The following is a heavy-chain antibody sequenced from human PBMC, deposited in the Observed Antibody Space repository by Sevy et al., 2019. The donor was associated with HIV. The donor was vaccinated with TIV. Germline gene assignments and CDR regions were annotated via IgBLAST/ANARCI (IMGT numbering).Heavy chain of an antibody. J-gene: IGHJ4*02. CDR1: GYSFASSW. CDR3: ARQAYGLAAPYYFDY. CDR2: IYPGDSDT. D-gene: IGHD3-10*01. Sequence: GESLKISCKGSGYSFASSWIGWVRQMPGKGVEWMGIIYPGDSDTRYNPSFQGQVTISADKSISTAYLQWSCLKASDTAIYYFARQAYGLAAPYYFDYWGQGTLVTVSS. V-gene: IGHV5-51*01.